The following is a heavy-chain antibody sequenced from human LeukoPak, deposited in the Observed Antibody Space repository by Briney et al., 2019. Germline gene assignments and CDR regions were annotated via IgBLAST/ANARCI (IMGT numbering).Heavy chain of an antibody. CDR1: GYTFTSYD. Sequence: ASVKVSCKASGYTFTSYDINLVRQATGQGLEWMGWMKPNSGNTCYSQKFQGRVTMTSNISISTANMELSSLRSDDTAVYYCARGPGWVSASNFDYWCQGTLVTVSS. D-gene: IGHD6-13*01. V-gene: IGHV1-8*01. CDR3: ARGPGWVSASNFDY. J-gene: IGHJ4*02. CDR2: MKPNSGNT.